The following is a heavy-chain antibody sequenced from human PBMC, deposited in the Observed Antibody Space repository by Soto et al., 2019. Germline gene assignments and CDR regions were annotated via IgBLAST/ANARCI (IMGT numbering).Heavy chain of an antibody. CDR3: ARSYSSSWYVCWFDP. D-gene: IGHD6-13*01. Sequence: GASVKVFCKASGGTFTSYSIRWVRQAPGQGLEWMGGINPIFGTANYAQKFQGRVTITADESTSTAYMELSSLRSEDTAVYYCARSYSSSWYVCWFDPWGQGTLVTVSS. CDR1: GGTFTSYS. J-gene: IGHJ5*02. CDR2: INPIFGTA. V-gene: IGHV1-69*13.